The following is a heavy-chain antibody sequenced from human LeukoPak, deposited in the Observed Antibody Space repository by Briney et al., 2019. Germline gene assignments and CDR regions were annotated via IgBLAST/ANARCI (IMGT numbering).Heavy chain of an antibody. CDR2: INSDGSST. J-gene: IGHJ4*02. Sequence: GGSLRLSCAASGFTFSSYWMHWVRQAPGKGLVWVSRINSDGSSTSYADSVKGRFTISRDNAKNTLYLQMNSLRAEDTAVYYCARVSITMVRGVLDYWGQGTLVTVSS. D-gene: IGHD3-10*01. CDR1: GFTFSSYW. CDR3: ARVSITMVRGVLDY. V-gene: IGHV3-74*01.